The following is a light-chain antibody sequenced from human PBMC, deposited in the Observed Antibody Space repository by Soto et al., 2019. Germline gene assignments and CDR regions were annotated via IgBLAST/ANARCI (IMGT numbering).Light chain of an antibody. J-gene: IGKJ3*01. CDR1: QGISSNY. CDR2: GAS. Sequence: EIVMTQSPATLSVSPGDRATLSGRSSQGISSNYLAWYQQKPGQAPRLLIYGASNRATGIPDRFSGSGSGTDFSLTINGLEPEDFAVYFCQQYGGSPLTFGPGTKVDIK. V-gene: IGKV3-20*01. CDR3: QQYGGSPLT.